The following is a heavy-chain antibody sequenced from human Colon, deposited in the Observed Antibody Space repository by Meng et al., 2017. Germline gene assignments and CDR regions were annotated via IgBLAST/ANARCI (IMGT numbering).Heavy chain of an antibody. J-gene: IGHJ5*02. CDR2: IFHSGTS. CDR1: GASISGDNW. D-gene: IGHD2/OR15-2a*01. CDR3: ARRNSNNWFDP. Sequence: QVQLKESGPGLVKPSGTLSLTCAGSGASISGDNWWSWVRQTPGKGLEWLGEIFHSGTSNYNPSLKSRVTISVDKSKNQFSLRLSSVTAADTAVYYCARRNSNNWFDPWGQGILVTVSS. V-gene: IGHV4-4*02.